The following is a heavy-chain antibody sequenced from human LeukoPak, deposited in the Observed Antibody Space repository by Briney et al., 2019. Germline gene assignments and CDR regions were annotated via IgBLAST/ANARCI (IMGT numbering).Heavy chain of an antibody. CDR1: GGSISSYY. V-gene: IGHV4-4*09. Sequence: KPSETLSLTCTGSGGSISSYYWSWIRQPPGKGLEWIGYIYATGSTNYNPSLKSRVTISVDTSKNQFSLNLRSVTAADTAVYYCARHGSVRSPLGPWGQGTLVTVSS. CDR2: IYATGST. D-gene: IGHD3-10*01. CDR3: ARHGSVRSPLGP. J-gene: IGHJ5*02.